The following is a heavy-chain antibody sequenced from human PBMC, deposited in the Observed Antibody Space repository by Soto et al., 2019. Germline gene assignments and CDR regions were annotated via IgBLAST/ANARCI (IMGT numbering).Heavy chain of an antibody. CDR1: GGTFSSYA. CDR2: IVPLFRTT. V-gene: IGHV1-69*06. D-gene: IGHD6-13*01. J-gene: IGHJ6*02. CDR3: ARGGYSSTWSNLLDRSGLDV. Sequence: QVQLVQSGAEAKKPGSSVKVSCKTSGGTFSSYAISWVRQAPGQGLEWMGGIVPLFRTTNYARKFQGRATITADTSTYTVYMELNGLRSGDTAVYYCARGGYSSTWSNLLDRSGLDVWGQGTTVTVSS.